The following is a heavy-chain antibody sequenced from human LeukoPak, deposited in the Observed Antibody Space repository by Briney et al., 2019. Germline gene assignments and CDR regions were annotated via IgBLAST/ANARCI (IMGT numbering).Heavy chain of an antibody. CDR3: ARDYRAQKGGDDYGDDY. CDR2: VSTYNDNT. D-gene: IGHD4-17*01. Sequence: ASVKVSCKASGYTFTNYGISWVRQAPGQGLEWMGWVSTYNDNTNYAQKLQGRVTMTTDTSTTTAYMELRSLRSEDTAVYYCARDYRAQKGGDDYGDDYWGQGTLVIVFS. V-gene: IGHV1-18*04. J-gene: IGHJ4*02. CDR1: GYTFTNYG.